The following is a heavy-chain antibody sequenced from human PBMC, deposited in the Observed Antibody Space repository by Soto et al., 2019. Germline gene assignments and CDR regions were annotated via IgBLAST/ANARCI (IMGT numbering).Heavy chain of an antibody. Sequence: GGSLRLSCAASGFTFSSYAMSWVRQAPGKGLEWVSAISGSGGSTYYADSVKGRFTISRDNSKNTLYLQMNSLRAEDTAVYYCAKELYWYSSGWYPPRFFDYWGQGTLVTVSS. CDR3: AKELYWYSSGWYPPRFFDY. D-gene: IGHD6-19*01. CDR2: ISGSGGST. CDR1: GFTFSSYA. J-gene: IGHJ4*02. V-gene: IGHV3-23*01.